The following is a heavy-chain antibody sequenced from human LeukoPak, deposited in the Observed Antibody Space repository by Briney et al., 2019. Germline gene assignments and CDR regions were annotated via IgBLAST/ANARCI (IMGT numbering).Heavy chain of an antibody. Sequence: ASVKVSCKASGYSFTSHYMHWVRQAPGQGLEWMGWINPNSGGTNYAQKFQGRVTMTRDTSISTAYMELSRLRSDDTAVYYCARIPGGQYYYDSSGLGPPYYFDYWGQGTLVTVSS. V-gene: IGHV1-2*02. CDR2: INPNSGGT. CDR1: GYSFTSHY. J-gene: IGHJ4*02. D-gene: IGHD3-22*01. CDR3: ARIPGGQYYYDSSGLGPPYYFDY.